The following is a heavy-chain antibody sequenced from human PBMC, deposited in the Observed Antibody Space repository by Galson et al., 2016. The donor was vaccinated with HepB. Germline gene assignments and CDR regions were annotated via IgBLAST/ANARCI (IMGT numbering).Heavy chain of an antibody. V-gene: IGHV3-48*02. Sequence: SLRLSCAASGFSFSAYSMNWVRQAPGKGLEWISNISHHNRTIYYADSVKGRFTISRDNAKTSLFLQMNSLSEDDPGVYYSTRVGGDLLFDEWGHGTLVTVSS. CDR1: GFSFSAYS. CDR3: TRVGGDLLFDE. CDR2: ISHHNRTI. J-gene: IGHJ4*01. D-gene: IGHD4-17*01.